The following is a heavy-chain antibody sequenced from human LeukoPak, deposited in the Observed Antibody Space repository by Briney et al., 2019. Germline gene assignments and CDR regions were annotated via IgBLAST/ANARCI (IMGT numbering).Heavy chain of an antibody. J-gene: IGHJ3*02. CDR1: GGSFSGYY. V-gene: IGHV4-34*01. CDR2: INHSGST. Sequence: SETLSLTCAVYGGSFSGYYWSWIRQPPGKGLEWVGEINHSGSTNYNPSLKSRVTISVDTSKNQFSLKLSSVTAADTAVYYCARDAVKGWYASGNAFDIWGQGTMVTVSS. D-gene: IGHD6-19*01. CDR3: ARDAVKGWYASGNAFDI.